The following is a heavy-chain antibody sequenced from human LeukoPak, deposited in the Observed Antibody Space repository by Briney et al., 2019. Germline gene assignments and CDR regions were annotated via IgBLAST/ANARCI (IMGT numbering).Heavy chain of an antibody. V-gene: IGHV3-11*04. Sequence: GGSLRLSCAASGFTFSDYYMSWIRQAPGKGLEWVSYISSSGSTIYYADSVKGRFTISRDNAKNSLYLQVNSLRAEDTAVYYCARDNPPSYCGGDCYGLWGQGTLVTVSS. J-gene: IGHJ4*02. CDR3: ARDNPPSYCGGDCYGL. CDR2: ISSSGSTI. D-gene: IGHD2-21*02. CDR1: GFTFSDYY.